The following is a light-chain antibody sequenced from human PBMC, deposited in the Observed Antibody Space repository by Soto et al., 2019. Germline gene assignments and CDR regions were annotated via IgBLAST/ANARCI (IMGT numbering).Light chain of an antibody. CDR1: QRFRPTS. CDR2: AAS. J-gene: IGKJ5*01. Sequence: IVLTQSPGTLSLSPGETATPPARPIQRFRPTSLAGNHQKPGQAPRLLIHAASTRATGIPDRFSGSGSGTDFTLTISRLDPEDSAVYYCQQYGSSFITFGQGTRLE. CDR3: QQYGSSFIT. V-gene: IGKV3-20*01.